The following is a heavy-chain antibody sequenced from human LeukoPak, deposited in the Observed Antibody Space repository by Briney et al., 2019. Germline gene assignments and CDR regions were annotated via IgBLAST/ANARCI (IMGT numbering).Heavy chain of an antibody. CDR2: IYPGDSDT. V-gene: IGHV5-51*01. D-gene: IGHD5-12*01. J-gene: IGHJ4*02. Sequence: GEYLKISCKGSGYSFSSYWIAWVRQMPGKGLEWMGIIYPGDSDTRYSPSFQGQVTISADKSISTAYLQWSSLKASDTAIYYCARRDEATDFDYWGQGTPVTVSS. CDR1: GYSFSSYW. CDR3: ARRDEATDFDY.